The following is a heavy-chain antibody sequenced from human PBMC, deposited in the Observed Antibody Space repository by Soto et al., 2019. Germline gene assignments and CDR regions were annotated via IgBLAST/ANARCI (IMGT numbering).Heavy chain of an antibody. CDR3: SRHAGIAPSRGGVYYYYYMDV. CDR2: IYYSGST. CDR1: GGSISSSSYY. V-gene: IGHV4-39*01. Sequence: KPSETLSLTCTVSGGSISSSSYYWGWIRQPPGKGLEWIGSIYYSGSTYYNPSLKSRVTISVDTSKNQFSLKLSSVTAADTAVYYCSRHAGIAPSRGGVYYYYYMDVWGKGTTVTVSS. J-gene: IGHJ6*03. D-gene: IGHD1-1*01.